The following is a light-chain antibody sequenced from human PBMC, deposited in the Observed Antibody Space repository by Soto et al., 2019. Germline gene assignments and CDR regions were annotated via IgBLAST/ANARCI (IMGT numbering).Light chain of an antibody. CDR1: SSAVGTFRL. J-gene: IGLJ1*01. V-gene: IGLV2-23*01. CDR2: EGS. Sequence: QSALTQPASVSGSPGQSITISCTGSSSAVGTFRLVSWYQHHPGKVPKLIIYEGSKRPSGVSDRFSGSEPGNTASLTISGLQAEDEDDYYCCSSAPGRTFVFGTGSKLTVL. CDR3: CSSAPGRTFV.